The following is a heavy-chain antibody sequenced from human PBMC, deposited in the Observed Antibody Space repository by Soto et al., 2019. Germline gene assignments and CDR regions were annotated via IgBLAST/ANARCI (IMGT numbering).Heavy chain of an antibody. CDR1: GGSISSGDYY. V-gene: IGHV4-30-4*01. D-gene: IGHD6-6*01. CDR2: IYYSGST. J-gene: IGHJ4*02. Sequence: SETLSLTCTVSGGSISSGDYYWSWIRQPPGKGLEWIGYIYYSGSTYYNPSLKSRVTISVDTSKNQFSLKLSSVTAADTAVYYCARGESIAARLGPFDYWGQGTLVTVSS. CDR3: ARGESIAARLGPFDY.